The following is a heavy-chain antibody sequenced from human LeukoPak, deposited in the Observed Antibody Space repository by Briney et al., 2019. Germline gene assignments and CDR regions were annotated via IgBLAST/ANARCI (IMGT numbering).Heavy chain of an antibody. CDR3: ARVGRSGGRCPGYGMDV. D-gene: IGHD2-15*01. CDR1: GFTFSSYS. J-gene: IGHJ6*02. Sequence: PGGALTLSCAASGFTFSSYSMNWVRQAPAKGLEWVSSFGSSSSYIYYADSVKGRFTISRDNAKNSLYLQMNRLRVEDTAVYYCARVGRSGGRCPGYGMDVWGQGTTVTVSS. CDR2: FGSSSSYI. V-gene: IGHV3-21*01.